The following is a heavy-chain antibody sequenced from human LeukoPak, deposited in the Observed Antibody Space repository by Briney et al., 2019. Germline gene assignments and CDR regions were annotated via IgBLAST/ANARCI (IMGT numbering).Heavy chain of an antibody. J-gene: IGHJ3*02. CDR2: INPNSGGT. CDR1: GYTLTSYY. D-gene: IGHD4-17*01. V-gene: IGHV1-2*02. Sequence: GASVKVFCKASGYTLTSYYMHWVRQAPGQGLEWMGWINPNSGGTNYAQKFQGRVTMTRDTSISTAYMELSRLRSDDTAVYYCAIEPNYGAIDAFDIWGQGTMVTVSS. CDR3: AIEPNYGAIDAFDI.